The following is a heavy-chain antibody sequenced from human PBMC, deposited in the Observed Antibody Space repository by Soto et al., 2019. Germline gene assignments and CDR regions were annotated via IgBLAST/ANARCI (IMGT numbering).Heavy chain of an antibody. CDR3: AGAYSGYDFSYYYAMDV. CDR1: GGTFSSYG. D-gene: IGHD5-12*01. CDR2: IIPRLGTA. J-gene: IGHJ6*02. V-gene: IGHV1-69*01. Sequence: QVQLVQSGAEVKKPGSSGKVSCKASGGTFSSYGISWVRQAPGQGLEWMGGIIPRLGTAKYAQKFQGRVTIIADESTSTANMELSSLRSEDTALYYCAGAYSGYDFSYYYAMDVWGQGNTVTVSS.